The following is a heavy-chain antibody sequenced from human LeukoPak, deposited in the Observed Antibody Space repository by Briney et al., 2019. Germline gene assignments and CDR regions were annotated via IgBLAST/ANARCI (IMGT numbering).Heavy chain of an antibody. D-gene: IGHD6-6*01. J-gene: IGHJ4*02. CDR3: ARLVAVRPVDY. CDR2: IDPGDADT. V-gene: IGHV5-51*01. CDR1: GYSFTNYW. Sequence: GESLKISGKGSGYSFTNYWIGWVRQMPGKGLEWMGIIDPGDADTRYSPSFQGQVTISAAKSISTAYLQWSSLKASDTAMYYCARLVAVRPVDYWGQGTLVTVSS.